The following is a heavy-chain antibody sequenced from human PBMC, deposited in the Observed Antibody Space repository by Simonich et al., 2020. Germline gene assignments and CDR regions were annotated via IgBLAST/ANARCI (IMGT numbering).Heavy chain of an antibody. CDR2: INPNSGGT. D-gene: IGHD3-10*01. V-gene: IGHV1-2*06. Sequence: GAEVKKPGASVKVSCKASGYTFTGYYMHWVRQAPGQGLEWMGRINPNSGGTNYAQKFQGRVTMTRDTSISKAYMVRSRLRSDDTAVYYCARVPGIYYYYGMDVWGQGTTVTVSS. J-gene: IGHJ6*02. CDR3: ARVPGIYYYYGMDV. CDR1: GYTFTGYY.